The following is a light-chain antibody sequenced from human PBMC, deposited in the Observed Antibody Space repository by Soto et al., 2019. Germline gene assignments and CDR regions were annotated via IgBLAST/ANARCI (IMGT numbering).Light chain of an antibody. Sequence: DIQMTQSPSTLSASVGDRVTITCRASQSISSWLAWYQQKPGKAPKILIYKASSLESGVPSRFSGSGSGTEFTLTISSLQPDDFATYYCQQYNSYSRTFGQGIKVELK. V-gene: IGKV1-5*03. CDR3: QQYNSYSRT. CDR2: KAS. CDR1: QSISSW. J-gene: IGKJ1*01.